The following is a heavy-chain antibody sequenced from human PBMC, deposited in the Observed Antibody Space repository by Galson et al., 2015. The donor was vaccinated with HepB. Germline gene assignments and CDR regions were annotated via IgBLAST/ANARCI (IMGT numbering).Heavy chain of an antibody. CDR1: GFTFSNYA. Sequence: SLRLSCAVSGFTFSNYAMSWVRQAPGKGLEWVSGISCSGLGTYSADSVKGRFTISRDNSKSSLYLQMNSLRGEDTAVYYCARDLRAIDWGTFDIWGQGTMVTVS. CDR3: ARDLRAIDWGTFDI. V-gene: IGHV3-23*01. J-gene: IGHJ3*02. CDR2: ISCSGLGT. D-gene: IGHD7-27*01.